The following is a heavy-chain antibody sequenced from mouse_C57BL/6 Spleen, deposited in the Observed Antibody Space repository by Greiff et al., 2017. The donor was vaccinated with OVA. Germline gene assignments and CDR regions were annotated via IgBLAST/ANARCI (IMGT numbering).Heavy chain of an antibody. CDR1: GYTFTDYY. V-gene: IGHV1-19*01. D-gene: IGHD1-1*01. Sequence: EVQRVESGPVLVKPGASVKMSCKASGYTFTDYYMNWVKQSHGKSLEWIGVINPYNGGTSYNQKFKGKATLTVDKSSSTAYMELNSLTSEDSAVYYCAKNYYGSSPWFAYWGQGTLVTVSA. J-gene: IGHJ3*01. CDR2: INPYNGGT. CDR3: AKNYYGSSPWFAY.